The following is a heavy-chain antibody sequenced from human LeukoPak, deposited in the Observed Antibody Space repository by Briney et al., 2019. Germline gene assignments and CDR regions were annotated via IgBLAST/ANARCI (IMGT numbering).Heavy chain of an antibody. CDR1: GGSISSGDYY. Sequence: SQTLSLTCTVSGGSISSGDYYWSWIRQPPGKGLEWIGYIYYSGSTYYNPSLKSRVTISVDTSENQFSLKLSSVTAADTAVYYCARAHYDFWSGYYTPNWFDPWGQGTLVTVSS. J-gene: IGHJ5*02. V-gene: IGHV4-30-4*01. CDR2: IYYSGST. D-gene: IGHD3-3*01. CDR3: ARAHYDFWSGYYTPNWFDP.